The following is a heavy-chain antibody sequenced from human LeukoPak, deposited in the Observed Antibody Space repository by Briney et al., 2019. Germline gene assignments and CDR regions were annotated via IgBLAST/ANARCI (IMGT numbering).Heavy chain of an antibody. CDR2: ISSSGTYM. CDR3: AKDVRSDYFDS. CDR1: GFTFSDYY. Sequence: GGSLRLSCAASGFTFSDYYMSWIRQAPGKGLEWVSAISSSGTYMYYADSVKGRFTISRDNANNSLYLQMDSLRAEDTAVYYCAKDVRSDYFDSWGQGTLVTVSS. J-gene: IGHJ4*02. V-gene: IGHV3-11*04.